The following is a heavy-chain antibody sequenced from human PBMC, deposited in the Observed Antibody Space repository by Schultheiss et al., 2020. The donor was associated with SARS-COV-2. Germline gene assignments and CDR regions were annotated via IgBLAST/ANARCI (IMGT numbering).Heavy chain of an antibody. CDR3: AHRSTIVDSFDY. CDR1: GFSLSTSGVG. V-gene: IGHV2-5*02. Sequence: SGPTLVKPTQTLTLTCTFSGFSLSTSGVGVGWIRQPPGKALEWLALIYWDDDKRYSPSLKSRLTITKDTSKNQVVPTMTNMDPVDTATYYCAHRSTIVDSFDYWGQGTLVTVSS. CDR2: IYWDDDK. D-gene: IGHD3-22*01. J-gene: IGHJ4*02.